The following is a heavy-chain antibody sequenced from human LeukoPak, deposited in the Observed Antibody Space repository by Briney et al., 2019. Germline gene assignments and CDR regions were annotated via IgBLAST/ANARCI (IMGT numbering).Heavy chain of an antibody. CDR3: TRSTNLEAFDI. V-gene: IGHV4-61*01. D-gene: IGHD2-8*01. Sequence: PSETLSLTCTVSGVSVSSGTYYWSWIRQPPGKGLEWIGYMYYSGSTNYNPSLKSRVTISVDTSKNQCSLELTSVTTADTAVYYCTRSTNLEAFDIWGQGTVVTVSS. CDR1: GVSVSSGTYY. J-gene: IGHJ3*02. CDR2: MYYSGST.